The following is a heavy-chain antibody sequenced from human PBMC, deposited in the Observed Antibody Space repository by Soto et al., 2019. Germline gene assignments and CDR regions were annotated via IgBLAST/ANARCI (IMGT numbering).Heavy chain of an antibody. D-gene: IGHD3-22*01. V-gene: IGHV3-48*03. CDR2: ISYTGSTI. CDR3: ARGLRNYYDRSGLHY. J-gene: IGHJ4*02. CDR1: EFTFSNYE. Sequence: GSLRLSCVGSEFTFSNYEMNWVRQAAGKGLEWVSYISYTGSTIYYADSVRGRFTISRDNSKNSLYLKVNSLRAEDTAVYYCARGLRNYYDRSGLHYWGQGTLVTVSS.